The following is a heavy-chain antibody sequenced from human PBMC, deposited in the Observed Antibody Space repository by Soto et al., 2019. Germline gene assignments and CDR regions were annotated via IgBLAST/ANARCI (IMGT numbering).Heavy chain of an antibody. CDR3: AREAKDCSGGSCYSGDAFDI. V-gene: IGHV3-64*01. J-gene: IGHJ3*02. Sequence: GGSLRLSCAASGFTFSSYAMHWVRQAPGKGLEYVSAISSNGGSTYYANSVKGRFTISRDNSKNTLYLQMGSLRAEDMAVYYCAREAKDCSGGSCYSGDAFDIWGQGTMVTVSS. CDR2: ISSNGGST. D-gene: IGHD2-15*01. CDR1: GFTFSSYA.